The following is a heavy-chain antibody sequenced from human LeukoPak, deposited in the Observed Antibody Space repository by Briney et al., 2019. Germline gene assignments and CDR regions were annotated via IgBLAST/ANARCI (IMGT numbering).Heavy chain of an antibody. Sequence: ASVKVSCKASGYTFTSYYMHWVRQAPGQGLEWMGIINPSGGSTSYAQKFQGRVTMTRDTSTSTVYMELSSLRSEDTAVYYCARDREVRMYSSSLGDAFDIWGQGTMVTVSS. CDR1: GYTFTSYY. CDR3: ARDREVRMYSSSLGDAFDI. CDR2: INPSGGST. V-gene: IGHV1-46*01. D-gene: IGHD6-6*01. J-gene: IGHJ3*02.